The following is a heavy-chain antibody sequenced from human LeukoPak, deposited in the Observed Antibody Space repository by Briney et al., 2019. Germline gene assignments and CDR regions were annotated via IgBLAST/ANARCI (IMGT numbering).Heavy chain of an antibody. J-gene: IGHJ5*02. Sequence: ASVNVSCKVSRYTLTELSMHWVRQAPGKGLELMGGFDPEDGETIYAQKFQGRVTMTEDTSTDTAYMELSSLSSEDTAVYYCATSPPASDWFDPWGQGTLVTVSS. D-gene: IGHD2-2*01. CDR3: ATSPPASDWFDP. V-gene: IGHV1-24*01. CDR2: FDPEDGET. CDR1: RYTLTELS.